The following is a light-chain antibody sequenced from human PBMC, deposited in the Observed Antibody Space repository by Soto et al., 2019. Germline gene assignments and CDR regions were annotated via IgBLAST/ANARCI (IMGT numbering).Light chain of an antibody. J-gene: IGKJ2*01. CDR1: QSVSSSL. V-gene: IGKV3-20*01. CDR3: HQYGSSPLT. CDR2: DVS. Sequence: EIVLTQSPGTLSLSPGEGATLSCRASQSVSSSLLAWFQQKPGQAPRLLIHDVSSRATGIPDRFSGSGSGTDVPLSISRLEPEDFAVYYCHQYGSSPLTFGQGTKLEIK.